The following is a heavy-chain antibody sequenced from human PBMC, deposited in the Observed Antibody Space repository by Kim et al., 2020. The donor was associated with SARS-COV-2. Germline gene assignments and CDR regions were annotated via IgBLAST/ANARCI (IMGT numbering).Heavy chain of an antibody. CDR1: GYSFTSYW. J-gene: IGHJ3*02. D-gene: IGHD6-6*01. Sequence: GESLKISCKGSGYSFTSYWIGWVRQMPGKGLEWMGIIYPGDSDTRYSPSFQGQVTISADKSISTAYLQWSSLKASDTAMYYCASSYSSSSRSHAFDIWGQGTMVTVSS. CDR2: IYPGDSDT. V-gene: IGHV5-51*01. CDR3: ASSYSSSSRSHAFDI.